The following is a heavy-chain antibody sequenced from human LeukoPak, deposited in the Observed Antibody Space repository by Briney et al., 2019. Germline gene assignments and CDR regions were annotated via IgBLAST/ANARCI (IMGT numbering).Heavy chain of an antibody. V-gene: IGHV3-30*04. CDR3: ASDRRLGSVAAEYYFDY. D-gene: IGHD6-19*01. CDR2: ISYDGSNK. Sequence: GGSLRLSCAASGFTFSSYAMHWVRQAPGKGLEWVAVISYDGSNKYYADSVKGRFTISRDNSKNTLYLQMNSLRAEDTAVYYCASDRRLGSVAAEYYFDYWGQGTLVTVSS. J-gene: IGHJ4*02. CDR1: GFTFSSYA.